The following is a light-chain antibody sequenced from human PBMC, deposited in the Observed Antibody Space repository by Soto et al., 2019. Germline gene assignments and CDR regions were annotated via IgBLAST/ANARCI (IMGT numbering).Light chain of an antibody. V-gene: IGLV1-40*01. CDR3: CSHAGRGSVL. J-gene: IGLJ2*01. CDR1: SSNIGAGFD. Sequence: QSVLTQPPSVSGAPGQRVTISCSGNSSNIGAGFDVHWYQQLPGAAPKLLTYASTNRPSGVSDRLSASKSGNTASLTISGLQAEDEADYYCCSHAGRGSVLFGGGTKVTVL. CDR2: AST.